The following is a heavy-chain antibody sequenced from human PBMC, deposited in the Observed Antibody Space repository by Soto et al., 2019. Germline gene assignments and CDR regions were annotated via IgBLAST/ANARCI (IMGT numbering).Heavy chain of an antibody. D-gene: IGHD3-10*01. V-gene: IGHV3-53*01. CDR2: IHSGGTT. CDR1: GFSVNNNY. Sequence: EVQLVESGGGLIQPGGSLRLSCAASGFSVNNNYMSWVRQAPGKGLEWVSIIHSGGTTYYADSVKGRFTISRDNSKNTLYLEMNSLRAEDTAVYYCARDTNPPYCYGSGSLHGMDVWGRGTTVSVSS. CDR3: ARDTNPPYCYGSGSLHGMDV. J-gene: IGHJ6*02.